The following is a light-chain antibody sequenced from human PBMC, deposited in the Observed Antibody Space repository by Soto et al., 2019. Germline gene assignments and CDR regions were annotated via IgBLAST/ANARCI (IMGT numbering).Light chain of an antibody. CDR2: DAS. CDR1: QSVARD. CDR3: QQYHNWKT. J-gene: IGKJ1*01. V-gene: IGKV3-15*01. Sequence: ILMTQSPATLSVSPGERATLSCRASQSVARDSAWYQKKPGQPPRLLIFDASTRATGIPARFSGSGSGTEFSLTISSLQSEDFAVYYCQQYHNWKTFGQGTKVDIK.